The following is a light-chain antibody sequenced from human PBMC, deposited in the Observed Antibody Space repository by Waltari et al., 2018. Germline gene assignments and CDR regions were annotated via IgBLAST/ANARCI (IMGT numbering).Light chain of an antibody. CDR1: SGAIGAHNH. J-gene: IGLJ1*01. Sequence: SALTQSASVSGSPGQSIAISCTGTSGAIGAHNHVSWYQQYPGKAPKLMIYDVTKRPSGVSDRFSGSKSGNTASLTISGLQAEDEADYYCCSYTTTLTYVFGSGTKVTVL. V-gene: IGLV2-14*03. CDR2: DVT. CDR3: CSYTTTLTYV.